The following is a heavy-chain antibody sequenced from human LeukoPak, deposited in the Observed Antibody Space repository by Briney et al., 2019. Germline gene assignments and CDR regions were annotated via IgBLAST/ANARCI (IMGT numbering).Heavy chain of an antibody. D-gene: IGHD1-7*01. V-gene: IGHV3-30*03. CDR1: GFTFTSYG. CDR2: ISYDGSNK. Sequence: GGSLRLSCAASGFTFTSYGIHWVRQAPGKGLEWVAVISYDGSNKYYADSVKGRFTISRDNSKNTLYLQMNSLRAEDTAVYYCARRTHSDYWGQGTLVTVSS. CDR3: ARRTHSDY. J-gene: IGHJ4*02.